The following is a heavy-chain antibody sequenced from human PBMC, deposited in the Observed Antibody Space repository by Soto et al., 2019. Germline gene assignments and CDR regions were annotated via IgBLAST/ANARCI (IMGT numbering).Heavy chain of an antibody. CDR3: MKGSDVASQELAS. V-gene: IGHV3-30*18. CDR1: GFTFSNFG. J-gene: IGHJ4*02. Sequence: QVQLVESGGGVVQPGRSLRLSCAASGFTFSNFGMHWGRQAPGKGLEWVAAISSDGSDKYYSDSVKGRFTISRDNSKTTLFLQMNRLRVEDTGVYYCMKGSDVASQELASGGQGTLVTVSS. D-gene: IGHD2-21*01. CDR2: ISSDGSDK.